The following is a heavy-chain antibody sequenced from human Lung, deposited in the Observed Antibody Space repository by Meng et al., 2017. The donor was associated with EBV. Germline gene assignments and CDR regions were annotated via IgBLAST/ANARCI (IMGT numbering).Heavy chain of an antibody. CDR2: IDYSGST. CDR3: ARDIAEADYFDF. J-gene: IGHJ4*02. D-gene: IGHD6-19*01. CDR1: GGSSSSGHYY. V-gene: IGHV4-30-4*01. Sequence: QVQLQESGPGLVKPSQTLSLTCAVSGGSSSSGHYYWSWIRQPPGKGLEWIAYIDYSGSTYYNPSLKSRVTISVDTSKNQFSLKLNSVTAADTAVYYCARDIAEADYFDFWGQGTLVTVSS.